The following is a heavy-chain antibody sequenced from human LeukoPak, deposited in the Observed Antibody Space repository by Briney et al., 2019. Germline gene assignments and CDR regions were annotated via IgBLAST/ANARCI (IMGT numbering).Heavy chain of an antibody. CDR1: GYTFTNYY. CDR3: ARDRVVRGVQFDY. J-gene: IGHJ4*02. D-gene: IGHD3-10*01. V-gene: IGHV1-46*01. CDR2: INPSGGST. Sequence: GASVKVSCKASGYTFTNYYMHWVRQAPGQGLEWMGIINPSGGSTSYAQKVQGRVTMTRDMSTSTVYMELSSLRSEDTAVYYCARDRVVRGVQFDYWGQGTLVTVSS.